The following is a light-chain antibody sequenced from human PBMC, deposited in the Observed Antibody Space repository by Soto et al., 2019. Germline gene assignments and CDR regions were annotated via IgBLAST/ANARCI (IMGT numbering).Light chain of an antibody. CDR1: QTISRY. CDR2: GTS. Sequence: DIQMTQSPSSLSASVGDRVTITCRASQTISRYLNWYQHKPGKPPKLLIYGTSNLQSGVPSRFNGSGSGTYFTLTISSLQPEDFATYYCQQTNSPPHSFGQGTKLEIK. CDR3: QQTNSPPHS. J-gene: IGKJ2*01. V-gene: IGKV1-39*01.